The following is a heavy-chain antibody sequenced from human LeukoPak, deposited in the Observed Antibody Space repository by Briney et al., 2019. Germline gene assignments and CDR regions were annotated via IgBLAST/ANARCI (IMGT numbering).Heavy chain of an antibody. D-gene: IGHD3-10*01. V-gene: IGHV3-48*03. Sequence: GGSLRLSCAASGSTFSSYEMNWVRQAPGKGLEWVSYISSSGSTIYYADSVKGRFTISRDNAKNSLYLQMNSLRAEDTAVYYCARGLWFGEPADYWGQGTLVTVSS. CDR2: ISSSGSTI. J-gene: IGHJ4*02. CDR1: GSTFSSYE. CDR3: ARGLWFGEPADY.